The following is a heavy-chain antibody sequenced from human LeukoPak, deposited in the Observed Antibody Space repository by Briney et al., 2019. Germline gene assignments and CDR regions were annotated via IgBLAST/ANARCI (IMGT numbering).Heavy chain of an antibody. CDR1: GFTFSNCA. Sequence: GGSLRLSCAASGFTFSNCAMSWVRQAPGKGLEWVSDIIWNGGRTGYADSVKGRFTISRDNAKNSLYLQMNNLRPEDTALYYCAKASGYSFGHFDYWGQGTLVTVSS. CDR2: IIWNGGRT. J-gene: IGHJ4*02. D-gene: IGHD5-18*01. V-gene: IGHV3-9*01. CDR3: AKASGYSFGHFDY.